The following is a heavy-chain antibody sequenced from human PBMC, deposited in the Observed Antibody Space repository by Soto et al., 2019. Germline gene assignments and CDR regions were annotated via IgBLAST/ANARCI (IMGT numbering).Heavy chain of an antibody. D-gene: IGHD2-2*01. Sequence: GGSLRLSCAASGFTFSSYSMNWVRQAPGKGLEWVSSISSSSSYIYYADSVKGRFTISRDNAKNSLYLQMNSLRAEDTAVYYCARSDIVVVSAAIGYYYYYYTDVWGKGITVTGSS. J-gene: IGHJ6*03. V-gene: IGHV3-21*01. CDR2: ISSSSSYI. CDR3: ARSDIVVVSAAIGYYYYYYTDV. CDR1: GFTFSSYS.